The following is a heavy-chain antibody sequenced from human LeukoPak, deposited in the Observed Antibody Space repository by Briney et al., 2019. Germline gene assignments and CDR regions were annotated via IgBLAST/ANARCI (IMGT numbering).Heavy chain of an antibody. J-gene: IGHJ5*02. CDR1: GGSISSYY. CDR3: ARTPHHYDFWSGGVGWFDP. Sequence: SETLSLTCTVSGGSISSYYWSWIRQPPGKGLEWIGYIYYSGSTNYNPSLKSRVTISVDTSKNQFSLKLSSVTAADTAVYYCARTPHHYDFWSGGVGWFDPWGQGTLVTVSS. V-gene: IGHV4-59*01. D-gene: IGHD3-3*01. CDR2: IYYSGST.